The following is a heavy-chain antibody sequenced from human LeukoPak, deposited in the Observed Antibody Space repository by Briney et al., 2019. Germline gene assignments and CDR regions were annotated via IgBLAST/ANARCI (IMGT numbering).Heavy chain of an antibody. J-gene: IGHJ5*02. V-gene: IGHV1-2*06. CDR2: INPDSGGT. Sequence: ASVNVSCKASGYTFTDYYIHWLRQAPGQGLEWMGRINPDSGGTNYAQKFQGRVTVTRDTSISTAYMELSSLKSDDTAVYYCARDGYFSGSGSSWFDPWGQGTLVTVSS. CDR3: ARDGYFSGSGSSWFDP. D-gene: IGHD3-10*01. CDR1: GYTFTDYY.